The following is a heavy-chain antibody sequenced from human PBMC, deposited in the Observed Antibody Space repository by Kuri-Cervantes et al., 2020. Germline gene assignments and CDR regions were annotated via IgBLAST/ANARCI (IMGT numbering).Heavy chain of an antibody. J-gene: IGHJ5*02. Sequence: SETLSLTCTVSGGSISSGDYYWSWIRQPPGKGLEWIGYIYYSGSTYYNPSLKSRVTISVDTSKNQFSLKLSSVTAADTAVYYCARDWGYSGYLNWLDPWGQGTLVTVSS. D-gene: IGHD5-12*01. CDR2: IYYSGST. CDR1: GGSISSGDYY. V-gene: IGHV4-30-4*01. CDR3: ARDWGYSGYLNWLDP.